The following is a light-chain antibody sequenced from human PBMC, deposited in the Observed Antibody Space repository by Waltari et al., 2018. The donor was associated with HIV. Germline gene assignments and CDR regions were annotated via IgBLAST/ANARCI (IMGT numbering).Light chain of an antibody. CDR1: TSNIAADT. CDR3: AAWTHISHAWV. Sequence: QSLLTQPPSASGAPGQRVTFSCSAVTSNIAADTIYWYQQVPGTAPNLLIYRGDQRPSGVPDRFSGSKSGASASLAINGLQSDDEADYYCAAWTHISHAWVFGGGTKLTVL. J-gene: IGLJ3*02. CDR2: RGD. V-gene: IGLV1-44*01.